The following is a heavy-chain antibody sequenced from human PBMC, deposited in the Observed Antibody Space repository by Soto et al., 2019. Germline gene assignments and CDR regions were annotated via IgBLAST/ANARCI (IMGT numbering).Heavy chain of an antibody. V-gene: IGHV1-2*04. CDR2: INPNSGGT. J-gene: IGHJ4*02. CDR3: ARDLTGTTFLDY. CDR1: GYTFTVYY. Sequence: ASVKVSCKVSGYTFTVYYMHWVRQAPGQGLEWMGWINPNSGGTNYAQKFQGWVRTTRDTCISTAYMEVSRLRSDDTAVYYCARDLTGTTFLDYWGQGTLVTVSS. D-gene: IGHD1-20*01.